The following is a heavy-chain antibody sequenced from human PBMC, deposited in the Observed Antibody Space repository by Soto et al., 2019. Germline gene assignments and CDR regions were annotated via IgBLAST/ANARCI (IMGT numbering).Heavy chain of an antibody. CDR3: ARSRGSFYHDSSGYRFDP. CDR2: IYYSGST. CDR1: GGSISSGGYY. J-gene: IGHJ5*02. D-gene: IGHD3-22*01. Sequence: SETLSLTCTVSGGSISSGGYYWSWIRQHPGKGLEWIGYIYYSGSTYYNPSLKSRVTISVDTSKNQFSLKLSSVTAADTAVYYCARSRGSFYHDSSGYRFDPWGQGTLVTVSS. V-gene: IGHV4-31*03.